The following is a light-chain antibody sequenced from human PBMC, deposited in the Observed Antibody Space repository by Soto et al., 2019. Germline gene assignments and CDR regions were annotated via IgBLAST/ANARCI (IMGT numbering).Light chain of an antibody. V-gene: IGKV3-11*01. CDR3: QQRSNWPPIFT. CDR2: GAS. CDR1: QTVSNY. J-gene: IGKJ3*01. Sequence: EIVLTQSPATLSLSPGERATLSCRASQTVSNYLAWYQQKPGQAPRLLIYGASNRAAGVPARFSGSGSGTDVTLSITSLEPEDFAVYDCQQRSNWPPIFTFGPGTKVDFK.